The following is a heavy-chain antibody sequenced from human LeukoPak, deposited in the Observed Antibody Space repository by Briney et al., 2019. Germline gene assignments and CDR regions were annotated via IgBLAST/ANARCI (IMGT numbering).Heavy chain of an antibody. CDR3: ARRRRSNWGARGEEAYYFDY. D-gene: IGHD7-27*01. V-gene: IGHV4-59*01. CDR2: ISFSGST. Sequence: SEAPSLTRTGPGGSLSSYYWGWIPPPPREGPGGGGYISFSGSTNYNPSLKSRVTISVDTSKNQFSLKLSSVTAADTAVYYCARRRRSNWGARGEEAYYFDYWGQGTLVTVSS. J-gene: IGHJ4*02. CDR1: GGSLSSYY.